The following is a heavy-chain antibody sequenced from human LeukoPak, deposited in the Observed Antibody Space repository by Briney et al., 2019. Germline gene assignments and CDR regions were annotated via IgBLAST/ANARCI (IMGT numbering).Heavy chain of an antibody. J-gene: IGHJ4*02. D-gene: IGHD3-3*01. CDR2: ISGDGVSP. V-gene: IGHV3-23*01. CDR1: GFTFNNYA. Sequence: GGSLRLSCAASGFTFNNYALAWVRQTPEKGLECVSAISGDGVSPYYVDSVKGRFTISRDNSKNTLYLQMNSLRAEDTAVYYCAKDYDFWSGYSYYFDYWGQGTLVTVSS. CDR3: AKDYDFWSGYSYYFDY.